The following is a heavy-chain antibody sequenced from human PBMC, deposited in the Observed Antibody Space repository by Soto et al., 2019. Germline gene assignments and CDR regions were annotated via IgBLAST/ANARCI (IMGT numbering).Heavy chain of an antibody. Sequence: GGSLRLSCAASGFTFTSYGMHWVRQAPGKGLEWMALILHDGSAEYYADSVKGRFTISRDNSKNTLYLQMNSLKTEDTAVYYCNSGSYYSSIWGQGTLVTV. CDR1: GFTFTSYG. CDR3: NSGSYYSSI. CDR2: ILHDGSAE. D-gene: IGHD1-26*01. J-gene: IGHJ4*02. V-gene: IGHV3-30*03.